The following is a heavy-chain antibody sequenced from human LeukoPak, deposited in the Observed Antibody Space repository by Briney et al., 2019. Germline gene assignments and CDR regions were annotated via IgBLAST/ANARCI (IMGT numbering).Heavy chain of an antibody. CDR2: IYYSGST. CDR1: GGSINNHY. Sequence: SETLSLTCIVSGGSINNHYWTWIRQPPGKGLEWIGYIYYSGSTNYSPSLKSRVTISVDTSKNQFSLKLSSVTAADTAVYYCARESNSSGWFDAFDIWGQGTMVTVSS. D-gene: IGHD6-19*01. V-gene: IGHV4-59*11. CDR3: ARESNSSGWFDAFDI. J-gene: IGHJ3*02.